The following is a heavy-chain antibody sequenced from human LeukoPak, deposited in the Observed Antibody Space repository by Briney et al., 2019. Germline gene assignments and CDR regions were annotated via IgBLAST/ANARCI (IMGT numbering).Heavy chain of an antibody. D-gene: IGHD3-22*01. CDR3: ARTYYDSSGYYYPYYFDY. CDR2: IYYSGST. Sequence: SGTLSLTCSVSVGSTTIDYWSCIWQPPGEGLGCMWYIYYSGSTNYNPSLKSRVTISVDTSKNQFFLKLSSVAAADTAVYCCARTYYDSSGYYYPYYFDYWGQGTLVTVSS. J-gene: IGHJ4*02. CDR1: VGSTTIDY. V-gene: IGHV4-59*01.